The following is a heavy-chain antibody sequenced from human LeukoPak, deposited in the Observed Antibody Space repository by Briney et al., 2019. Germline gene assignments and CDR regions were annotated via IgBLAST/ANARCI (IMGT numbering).Heavy chain of an antibody. D-gene: IGHD1-26*01. CDR1: GYTFTTYY. CDR3: TRDKGGSYSDY. Sequence: AASVKVSCKASGYTFTTYYIHWVRQAPGQGSEWVGIINPNGGSTNYAQKLQGRVTMTRDTSTGTVYMELSSLRSEDTAVYYCTRDKGGSYSDYWGQGTLVTVPS. J-gene: IGHJ4*02. V-gene: IGHV1-46*01. CDR2: INPNGGST.